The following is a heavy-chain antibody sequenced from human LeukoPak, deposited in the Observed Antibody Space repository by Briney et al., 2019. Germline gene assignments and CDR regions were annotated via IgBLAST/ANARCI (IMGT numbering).Heavy chain of an antibody. J-gene: IGHJ3*02. CDR1: GFTFSSYS. CDR2: ISSSSSTI. D-gene: IGHD2-2*02. CDR3: ASLVVPAAISFLDAFDI. Sequence: PGGSLRLPCAASGFTFSSYSMNWVRQAPGKGLEWVSYISSSSSTIYYADSVKGRFTISRDNAKNSLYLQMNSLRAEDTAVYYCASLVVPAAISFLDAFDIWGQGTMVTVSS. V-gene: IGHV3-48*01.